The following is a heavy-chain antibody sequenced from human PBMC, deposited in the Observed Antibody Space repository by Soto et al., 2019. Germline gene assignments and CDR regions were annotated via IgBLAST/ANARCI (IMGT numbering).Heavy chain of an antibody. V-gene: IGHV4-59*01. J-gene: IGHJ4*02. Sequence: SETLSLTCTVSGGSISSYYWSWIRQPPGKGLEWIGYIYYSGSTNYNPSLKSRVTISVDTSKNQFSLKLSSVTAADTAVYYCARARDGYNYYFDYWGQGTLVTVSS. CDR3: ARARDGYNYYFDY. CDR1: GGSISSYY. D-gene: IGHD5-12*01. CDR2: IYYSGST.